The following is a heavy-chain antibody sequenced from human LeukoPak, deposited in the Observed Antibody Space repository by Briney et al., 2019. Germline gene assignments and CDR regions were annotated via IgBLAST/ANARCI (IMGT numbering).Heavy chain of an antibody. Sequence: SQTLSLPCVICRDSVPPNSVAWNCMTPSPSRSLEWLGRTSYRSKWYNDYAVSVKSRITITPDTSKNQFSLQLNSVTPEDTAVYYCAREAEITRFDYWGQGTLVTISS. CDR1: RDSVPPNSVA. CDR2: TSYRSKWYN. D-gene: IGHD5-24*01. CDR3: AREAEITRFDY. V-gene: IGHV6-1*01. J-gene: IGHJ4*02.